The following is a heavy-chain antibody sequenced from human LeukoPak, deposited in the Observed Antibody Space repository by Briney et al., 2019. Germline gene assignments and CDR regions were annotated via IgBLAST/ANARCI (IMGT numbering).Heavy chain of an antibody. V-gene: IGHV7-4-1*02. CDR3: ARVRGGYSYGNSDY. Sequence: ASVKVSCKASDYTFTSYGISWVRQAPGQGLEWMGWINTKTENPTYAQGFTGRFVFSLDTSVSTAYLEISSLKADDTAVYYCARVRGGYSYGNSDYWGQGTLVTVSS. D-gene: IGHD5-18*01. J-gene: IGHJ4*02. CDR2: INTKTENP. CDR1: DYTFTSYG.